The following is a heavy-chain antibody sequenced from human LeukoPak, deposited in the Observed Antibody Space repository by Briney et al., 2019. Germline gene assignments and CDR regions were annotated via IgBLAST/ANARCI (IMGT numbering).Heavy chain of an antibody. CDR2: INHSGST. D-gene: IGHD3-3*01. CDR1: GGSFSGYY. V-gene: IGHV4-34*01. Sequence: SETLSLTCAVYGGSFSGYYWSWIRQPPGKGLEWIGEINHSGSTNYNPSLKSRVTISVDTSKNQFSPKLSSVTAADTAVYYCARGSPYDFWSGYLFDYWGQGTLVTVSS. J-gene: IGHJ4*02. CDR3: ARGSPYDFWSGYLFDY.